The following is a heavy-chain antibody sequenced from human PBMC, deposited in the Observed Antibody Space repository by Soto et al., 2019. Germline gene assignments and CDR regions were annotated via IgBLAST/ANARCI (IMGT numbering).Heavy chain of an antibody. CDR3: AFTGYSSGWYPDY. Sequence: PGGSLRLSCAASGFTFSNFAMHWVRQAPGKGLEWVAATSFDGKNKDYADSVKGRFTISRDDAKNSLYLQMNSLRAEDTAVYYCAFTGYSSGWYPDYWGQGTLVTVSS. CDR2: TSFDGKNK. D-gene: IGHD6-19*01. V-gene: IGHV3-30*04. J-gene: IGHJ4*02. CDR1: GFTFSNFA.